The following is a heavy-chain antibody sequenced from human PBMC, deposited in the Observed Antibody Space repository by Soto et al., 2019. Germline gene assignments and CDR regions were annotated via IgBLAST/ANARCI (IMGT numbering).Heavy chain of an antibody. CDR2: IWYDGSNK. CDR1: GFTFSSYG. J-gene: IGHJ6*02. CDR3: ARDRGAVAPPLYYYYGMDV. V-gene: IGHV3-33*01. Sequence: GGSLRLSCVASGFTFSSYGMHRVRQAPGKGLEWVAVIWYDGSNKYYADSVKGRFTISRDNSKNTLYLQMNSLRAEDTAVYYCARDRGAVAPPLYYYYGMDVWGQGTTVTVSS. D-gene: IGHD6-19*01.